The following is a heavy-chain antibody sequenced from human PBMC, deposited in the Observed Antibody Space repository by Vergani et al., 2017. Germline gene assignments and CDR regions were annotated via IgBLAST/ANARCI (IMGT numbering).Heavy chain of an antibody. CDR1: GFTFSSYA. D-gene: IGHD6-19*01. V-gene: IGHV3-23*04. Sequence: EVQLVESGGGLVQPGGSLRLSCAASGFTFSSYAMSWVRQAPGKGLEWVSAISGSGGSTYYADSVKGRFTISRDNSKNTLYLQMNSLRAEDTAVYYCAKDVDPYSSGWQGAFDIWGQGTMVTVSS. CDR2: ISGSGGST. CDR3: AKDVDPYSSGWQGAFDI. J-gene: IGHJ3*02.